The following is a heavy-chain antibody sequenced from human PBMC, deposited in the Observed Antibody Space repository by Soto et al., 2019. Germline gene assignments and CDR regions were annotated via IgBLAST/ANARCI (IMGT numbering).Heavy chain of an antibody. CDR1: GGSFSGYY. CDR2: INHSGST. CDR3: ASTRRPHWYFDL. J-gene: IGHJ2*01. D-gene: IGHD6-25*01. V-gene: IGHV4-34*01. Sequence: PSETLSLTCAVYGGSFSGYYWSWIRQPPGKGLEWIGEINHSGSTNYNPSLKSRVTISVDTSKNQFSLKLSSVTAADTSVYYFASTRRPHWYFDLWGRGILVTVFS.